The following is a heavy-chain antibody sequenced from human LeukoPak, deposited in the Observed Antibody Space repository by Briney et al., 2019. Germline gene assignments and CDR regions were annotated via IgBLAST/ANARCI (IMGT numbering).Heavy chain of an antibody. CDR2: IYTSGST. V-gene: IGHV4-61*02. J-gene: IGHJ4*02. D-gene: IGHD3-10*01. CDR1: GGSISSGSYY. CDR3: ARGPGSGSYRSGYFDY. Sequence: SETLSLTCTVSGGSISSGSYYWSWIRQPAGKGLEWIGRIYTSGSTNYNPSLKSRVTISVDTSKNQFSLKLSSVTAADTAVYYCARGPGSGSYRSGYFDYWGQGTLVTVSS.